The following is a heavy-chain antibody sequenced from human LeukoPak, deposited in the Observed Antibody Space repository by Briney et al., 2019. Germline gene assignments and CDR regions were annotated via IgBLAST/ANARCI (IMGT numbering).Heavy chain of an antibody. J-gene: IGHJ4*02. D-gene: IGHD1-1*01. CDR1: GYTFTSYD. CDR2: MNPNSGNT. Sequence: GASVKVSCKASGYTFTSYDINWVRQATGQGLEWMGWMNPNSGNTGYAQKFQGRVTMTRNTSISTAYMELSSLRSEDTAVYYCARSLDPGCPYYFDYWGQGTLVTVSS. CDR3: ARSLDPGCPYYFDY. V-gene: IGHV1-8*01.